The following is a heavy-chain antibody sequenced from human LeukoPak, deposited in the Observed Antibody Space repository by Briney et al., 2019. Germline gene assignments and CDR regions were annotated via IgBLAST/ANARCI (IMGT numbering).Heavy chain of an antibody. CDR2: ISAYNGNT. D-gene: IGHD2-2*02. V-gene: IGHV1-18*04. J-gene: IGHJ6*04. CDR1: GYTFTSYG. Sequence: ASVKVSCKASGYTFTSYGISWVRQAPGQGLEWMGWISAYNGNTNYAQKLQGGVTMTTDTSTSTAYMELRSLRSDDTAVYYCARGLDTVVVPAAIGYYGMDVWGKGTTVTVSS. CDR3: ARGLDTVVVPAAIGYYGMDV.